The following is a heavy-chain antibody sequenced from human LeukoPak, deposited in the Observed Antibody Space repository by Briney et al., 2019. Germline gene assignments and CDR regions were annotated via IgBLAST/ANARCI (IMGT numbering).Heavy chain of an antibody. Sequence: PSETLSLTCTVSGGSISSYYWSWIRQPPGKGLEWIGYIYYSGSTNYNPSLKSRVTISVDTSKNQPSLKLSSVTAADKAVYYCAITTPRGEYWGQGTLVTVSS. D-gene: IGHD3-22*01. CDR2: IYYSGST. V-gene: IGHV4-59*08. J-gene: IGHJ4*02. CDR3: AITTPRGEY. CDR1: GGSISSYY.